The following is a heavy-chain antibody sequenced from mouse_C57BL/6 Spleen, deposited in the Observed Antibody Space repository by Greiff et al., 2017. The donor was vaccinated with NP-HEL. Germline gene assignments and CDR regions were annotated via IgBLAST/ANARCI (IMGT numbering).Heavy chain of an antibody. D-gene: IGHD1-1*01. Sequence: VQLQQPGAELVRPGSSVKLSCKASGYTFTSYWMHWVKQRPIQGLEWIGNIDPSDSETHYNQKFKDKATLTVDKSSSTAYMQLSSLTSEDSAVYYCARDGSSYGDAMDYWGQGTSVTVSS. J-gene: IGHJ4*01. CDR1: GYTFTSYW. V-gene: IGHV1-52*01. CDR2: IDPSDSET. CDR3: ARDGSSYGDAMDY.